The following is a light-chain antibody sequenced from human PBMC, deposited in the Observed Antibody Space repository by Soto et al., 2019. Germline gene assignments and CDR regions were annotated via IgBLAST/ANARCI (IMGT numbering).Light chain of an antibody. CDR2: DAS. J-gene: IGKJ4*01. Sequence: EVVLTQSPAILSLSPGERATLSCRASQSIGSTLAWYQQRSGQAPRLLIYDASSRATGIPGRISGSGSGTDLPLTISSLEVEDFAVYYCQHRGNWPAFGGGTKVEIK. CDR3: QHRGNWPA. V-gene: IGKV3-11*01. CDR1: QSIGST.